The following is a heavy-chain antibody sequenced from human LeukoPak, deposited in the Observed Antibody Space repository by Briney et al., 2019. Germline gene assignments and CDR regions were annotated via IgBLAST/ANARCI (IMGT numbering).Heavy chain of an antibody. V-gene: IGHV4-59*01. J-gene: IGHJ6*03. CDR2: IHYSGST. CDR3: AGTYTYYHYYYMDV. Sequence: SETLSLTCTVSGGSISSYYWSWIRQPPGKGLEWIGYIHYSGSTNYNPSLKSRVTISVDTSKNQFSLKLSSVTAADTAVYYCAGTYTYYHYYYMDVWGKGTTVTISS. D-gene: IGHD2-2*02. CDR1: GGSISSYY.